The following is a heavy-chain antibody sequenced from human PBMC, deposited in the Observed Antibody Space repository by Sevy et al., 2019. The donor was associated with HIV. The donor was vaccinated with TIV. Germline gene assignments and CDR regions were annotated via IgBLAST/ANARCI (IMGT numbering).Heavy chain of an antibody. D-gene: IGHD2-21*02. CDR2: INSSSSYI. J-gene: IGHJ3*02. CDR3: ARGGIRGDHDAFDI. CDR1: RFTFSSYS. Sequence: GGSLRLSCAASRFTFSSYSMNWVRQAPGKGLEWVSSINSSSSYIYYSDSVKGRFTISRDNAKNSLYLQRNSLRAEDTAVYYCARGGIRGDHDAFDIWGQGTMVTVSS. V-gene: IGHV3-21*01.